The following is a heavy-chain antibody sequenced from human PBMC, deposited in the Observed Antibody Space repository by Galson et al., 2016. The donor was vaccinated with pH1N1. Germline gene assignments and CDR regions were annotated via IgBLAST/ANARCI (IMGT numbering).Heavy chain of an antibody. Sequence: QSGAEVKQPGESLKISCKASGYSFSNYWIAWVRQMPGKGLEWMGTIYPGDSDTKYSPSFQGQVTIPADKSITTAYLQFSSLKAPDTPMYSRARRPGQRFGFPLRESLENLGQGTMVAVSP. CDR1: GYSFSNYW. J-gene: IGHJ3*02. CDR2: IYPGDSDT. CDR3: ARRPGQRFGFPLRESLEN. D-gene: IGHD5-18*01. V-gene: IGHV5-51*03.